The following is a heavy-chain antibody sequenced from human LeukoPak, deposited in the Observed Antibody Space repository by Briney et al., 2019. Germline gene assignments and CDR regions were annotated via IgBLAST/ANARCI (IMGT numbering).Heavy chain of an antibody. CDR2: ISYDGSNK. Sequence: GGSLRLSCAASGFTFSSYGMHWVRQAPGKGLEWVAVISYDGSNKYYADSVKGRFTISRDNSKNTLYLQMNSLRAEDAAVYYCTTDHDSNAYYYTYASWGQGTLVTVSS. D-gene: IGHD3-22*01. CDR3: TTDHDSNAYYYTYAS. J-gene: IGHJ1*01. V-gene: IGHV3-30*03. CDR1: GFTFSSYG.